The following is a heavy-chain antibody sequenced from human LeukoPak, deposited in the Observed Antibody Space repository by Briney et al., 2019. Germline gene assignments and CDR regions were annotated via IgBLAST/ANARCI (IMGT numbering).Heavy chain of an antibody. D-gene: IGHD5-18*01. J-gene: IGHJ4*02. CDR1: GFTFSSYW. V-gene: IGHV3-74*01. Sequence: GVSLRLSCAASGFTFSSYWMHWVRQVPGKGLVWVSRINSDGSSISYADSVKGRFTISRDNAKNTLYLQMNSLRAEDTAVYYCASGNYGYVDYWGQGTLVTVSS. CDR2: INSDGSSI. CDR3: ASGNYGYVDY.